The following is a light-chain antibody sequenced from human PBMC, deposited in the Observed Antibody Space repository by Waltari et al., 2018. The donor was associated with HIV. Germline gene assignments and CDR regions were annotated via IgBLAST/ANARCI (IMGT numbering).Light chain of an antibody. V-gene: IGKV3-11*01. Sequence: EIVLTQSPATLSLFPGERATLSCGASQSLINYLAWYQQKPGQAPRLLIYDASNRATGIPARFSGSGSGTDFTLTISSLEPEDFAVYYCQQRRSWPITFGQGTRLEIK. CDR2: DAS. CDR3: QQRRSWPIT. J-gene: IGKJ5*01. CDR1: QSLINY.